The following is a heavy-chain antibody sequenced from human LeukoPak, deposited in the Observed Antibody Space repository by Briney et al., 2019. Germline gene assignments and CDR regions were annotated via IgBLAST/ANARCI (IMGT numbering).Heavy chain of an antibody. CDR3: AREYNWNPAFDI. D-gene: IGHD1-20*01. CDR1: DGAIAGYS. J-gene: IGHJ3*02. Sequence: SETLSLTCTVSDGAIAGYSWSWIRQAPGKGLEWIGYIYYSGDTNYNPSLKSRVTVSVDTSKNQFSLKLSSVTAADTAVYYCAREYNWNPAFDIWGQGTMVTVSS. CDR2: IYYSGDT. V-gene: IGHV4-59*12.